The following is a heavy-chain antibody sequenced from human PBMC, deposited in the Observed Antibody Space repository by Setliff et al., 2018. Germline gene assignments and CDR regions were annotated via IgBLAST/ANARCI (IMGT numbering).Heavy chain of an antibody. CDR3: ARELRSPFWHFDL. Sequence: SVKVSCKASGATLSGDVFSWVRQAPGHGLEWMGRFIPVLGKANYAPRFQGRLTITVDTSTGTSYMDLRSLRSDDTASYYCARELRSPFWHFDLWGQGSLVTVSS. D-gene: IGHD3-3*01. CDR2: FIPVLGKA. J-gene: IGHJ4*02. V-gene: IGHV1-69*04. CDR1: GATLSGDV.